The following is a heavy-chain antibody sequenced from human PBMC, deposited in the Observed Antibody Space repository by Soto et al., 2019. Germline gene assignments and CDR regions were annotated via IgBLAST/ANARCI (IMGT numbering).Heavy chain of an antibody. CDR1: GFTFSSYA. V-gene: IGHV3-64*01. J-gene: IGHJ4*02. Sequence: EVQLVESGGGLVQPGGSLRLSCAASGFTFSSYAMHWVRQAPGKGLEYVSAISSNGGSTYYANSVKGRFTISRDNSKNTLYLQMGSLRAEDMAVYYCARVHDYGDYAVDYWVQGTLVTVSS. CDR2: ISSNGGST. CDR3: ARVHDYGDYAVDY. D-gene: IGHD4-17*01.